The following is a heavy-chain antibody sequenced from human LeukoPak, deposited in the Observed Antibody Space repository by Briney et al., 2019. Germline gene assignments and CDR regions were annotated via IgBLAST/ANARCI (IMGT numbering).Heavy chain of an antibody. CDR3: ARDPPGGDSGSYAFDY. CDR2: INPNSGGT. V-gene: IGHV1-2*02. Sequence: ASVKVSCKASGYTFSSYYMHWVRQAPGQGLEWMGWINPNSGGTNYAQKFQGRVTMTRDTSISTAYMELSRLRSDDTAVYYCARDPPGGDSGSYAFDYWGQGTLVTVSS. D-gene: IGHD1-26*01. J-gene: IGHJ4*02. CDR1: GYTFSSYY.